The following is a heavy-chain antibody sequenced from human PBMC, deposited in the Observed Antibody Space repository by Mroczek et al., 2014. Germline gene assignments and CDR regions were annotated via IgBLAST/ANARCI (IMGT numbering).Heavy chain of an antibody. CDR1: GGSISSGSYY. D-gene: IGHD6-19*01. J-gene: IGHJ6*03. V-gene: IGHV4-61*02. CDR3: ARGGQVAVHYYYYMDV. Sequence: QVQLQESGPGLVKPSQTLSLTCTVSGGSISSGSYYWSWIRQPAGKGLEWIGRIYTSGSTNYNPSLKSRVTMSVDTSKNQFSLKLSSVTAADTAVYYCARGGQVAVHYYYYMDVWSKGTTVTVSS. CDR2: IYTSGST.